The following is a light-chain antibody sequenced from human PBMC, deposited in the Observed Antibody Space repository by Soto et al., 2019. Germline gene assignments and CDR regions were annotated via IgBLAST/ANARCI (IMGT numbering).Light chain of an antibody. Sequence: DIQMTQSPSTVSASVGDRVTFTCRASQGIATWLAWYQQKPGKTPKLLIYAASSLQSGIPSRFSGSGSGTDFTLTINNLQPEDCATYYCQQTDSFPLTFGGGTKVEIK. CDR2: AAS. V-gene: IGKV1-12*01. CDR1: QGIATW. CDR3: QQTDSFPLT. J-gene: IGKJ4*01.